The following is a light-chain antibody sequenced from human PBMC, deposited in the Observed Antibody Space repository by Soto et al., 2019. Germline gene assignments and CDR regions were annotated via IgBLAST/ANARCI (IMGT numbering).Light chain of an antibody. Sequence: ETVLTQSPGTLSLSPGERATVSCRASQSVGGSSLAWYQQRPGQAPRLLIYDTSKRATGIPDRFSGSGSGTDFTLTISRLEPEDFAVYYCHQYGSSPATFGQGTKVDIK. J-gene: IGKJ1*01. CDR2: DTS. CDR1: QSVGGSS. V-gene: IGKV3-20*01. CDR3: HQYGSSPAT.